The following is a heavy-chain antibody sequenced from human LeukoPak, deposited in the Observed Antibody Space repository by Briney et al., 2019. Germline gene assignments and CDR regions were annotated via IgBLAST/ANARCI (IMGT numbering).Heavy chain of an antibody. CDR1: GYTFTGYY. V-gene: IGHV1-2*02. D-gene: IGHD3-3*01. Sequence: ASLRLSCAASGYTFTGYYMHWVRQAPGQGLEWVGCISPNSGGTNYAQKLQGRVTMTRDTSISTAYMELSRLRSDDTAVYYCARVQSDYDFWSGEDAFDIWGQGTMVTVSS. CDR2: ISPNSGGT. J-gene: IGHJ3*02. CDR3: ARVQSDYDFWSGEDAFDI.